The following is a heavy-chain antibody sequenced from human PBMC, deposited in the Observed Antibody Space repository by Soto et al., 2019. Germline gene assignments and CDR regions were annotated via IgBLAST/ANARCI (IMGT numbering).Heavy chain of an antibody. CDR1: GGTFSSYS. V-gene: IGHV1-69*01. CDR3: ARDSGRHSVGIDY. D-gene: IGHD1-26*01. CDR2: IIPTFGTA. Sequence: QVQLVQSGAAVKKPGSSVKVSCKASGGTFSSYSINWVRQAPGQGLEWMGEIIPTFGTANYAQKFQASVPITADESTCTAYMEPSSLRSEHTAVYYCARDSGRHSVGIDYWGQGPVVTVSS. J-gene: IGHJ4*02.